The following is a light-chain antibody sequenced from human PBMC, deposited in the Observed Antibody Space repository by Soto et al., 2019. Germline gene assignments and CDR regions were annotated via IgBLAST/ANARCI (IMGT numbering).Light chain of an antibody. CDR2: DAS. V-gene: IGKV1-5*01. J-gene: IGKJ5*01. Sequence: DIQMTQSPSTLSASVGDRVTITCRASQSISSWLAWYQQKPGKAPKLLIYDASSLESGVPSRFSGSGSGTEFTLTISSVQSDYFAAYHRHLHTCHSRTFAQG. CDR3: HLHTCHSRT. CDR1: QSISSW.